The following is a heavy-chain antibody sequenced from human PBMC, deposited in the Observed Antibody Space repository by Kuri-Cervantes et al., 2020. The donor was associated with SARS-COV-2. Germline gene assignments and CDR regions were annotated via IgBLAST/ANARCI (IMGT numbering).Heavy chain of an antibody. V-gene: IGHV1-2*02. D-gene: IGHD6-19*01. CDR2: INPNSGGT. J-gene: IGHJ4*02. Sequence: ASVKVSCKASGYTFTGYYMHWVRQAPGQGLEWMGWINPNSGGTNYAQKFQGRVTMTRDKSISTAYMELRSLRSDDTAGYYCARYFGGPGCLPAVGFEYWGQGTLVTVSS. CDR3: ARYFGGPGCLPAVGFEY. CDR1: GYTFTGYY.